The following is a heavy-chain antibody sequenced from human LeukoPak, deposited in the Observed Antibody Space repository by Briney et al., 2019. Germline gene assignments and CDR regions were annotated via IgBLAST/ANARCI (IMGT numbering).Heavy chain of an antibody. J-gene: IGHJ6*03. CDR1: GYTFTGYY. V-gene: IGHV1-2*02. D-gene: IGHD6-19*01. CDR2: INPNSGGT. Sequence: ASVKVSCKASGYTFTGYYMHWVRQAPGQGLEWMGWINPNSGGTNYAQKFQGRVTMTRDTSISTAYMELSRLRSDDTAVYYCAREVAGRYYMDVWGKGTTVTVSS. CDR3: AREVAGRYYMDV.